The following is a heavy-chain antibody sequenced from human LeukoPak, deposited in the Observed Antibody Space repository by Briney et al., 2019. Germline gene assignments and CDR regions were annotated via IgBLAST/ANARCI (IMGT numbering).Heavy chain of an antibody. J-gene: IGHJ4*02. CDR3: VRGRYNYGYIFDY. V-gene: IGHV3-23*01. CDR1: GFTFSSYG. Sequence: GGSLRLSCAASGFTFSSYGMSWVRQAPGKGLEWVSGISGSGGGTYYADSVKGRFTISRDNAKNSLYLQVNSLRAEDTAVYYCVRGRYNYGYIFDYWGQGTLVTVSS. D-gene: IGHD5-18*01. CDR2: ISGSGGGT.